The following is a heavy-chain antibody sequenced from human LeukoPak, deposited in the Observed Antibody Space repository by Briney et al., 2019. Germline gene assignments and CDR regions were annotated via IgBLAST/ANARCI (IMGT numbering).Heavy chain of an antibody. V-gene: IGHV4-59*01. CDR1: GGFISNKY. CDR3: ARDWGVGGRPGYMDV. CDR2: IYYSGST. D-gene: IGHD6-6*01. J-gene: IGHJ6*03. Sequence: SETLSLTCTVSGGFISNKYWSWIRQPPGKGLEWIGYIYYSGSTNYNPSLKSRVTILVDTSKNQFSLKLSSVTAADTAVYFCARDWGVGGRPGYMDVWGKGTTVTVSS.